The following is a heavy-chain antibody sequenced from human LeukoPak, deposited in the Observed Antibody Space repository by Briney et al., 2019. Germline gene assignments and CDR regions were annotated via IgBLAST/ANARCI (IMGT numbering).Heavy chain of an antibody. V-gene: IGHV1-2*02. D-gene: IGHD3-22*01. CDR1: GYTFTGYY. J-gene: IGHJ3*02. CDR3: ARMLFAYYYDSSYDAFDI. CDR2: INPNSGGT. Sequence: ASVKVSCKTSGYTFTGYYMHWVRQAPGQGLEWMGWINPNSGGTNYAQKFQGRVTMTRDTSISTAYMELSRLRSDDTAVYYCARMLFAYYYDSSYDAFDIWGQGTMVTVSS.